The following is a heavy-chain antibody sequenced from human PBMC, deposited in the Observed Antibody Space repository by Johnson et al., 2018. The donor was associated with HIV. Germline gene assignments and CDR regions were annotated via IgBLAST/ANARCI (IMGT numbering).Heavy chain of an antibody. Sequence: VQLVESGGGLVQPGGSLRLSCVVSGFNVSSNYMSWVRQAPGKGLEWVSVIYKGGSVYYVDSVKGRFIISRDNSKNTVFLHMNSLRAEDTAVYYCARDPARVHDAFDIWGQGTMVTVSS. CDR3: ARDPARVHDAFDI. CDR2: IYKGGSV. CDR1: GFNVSSNY. J-gene: IGHJ3*02. V-gene: IGHV3-66*01. D-gene: IGHD5-18*01.